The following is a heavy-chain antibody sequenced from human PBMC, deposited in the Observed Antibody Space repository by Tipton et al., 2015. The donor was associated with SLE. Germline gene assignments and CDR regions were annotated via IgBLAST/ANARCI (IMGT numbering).Heavy chain of an antibody. CDR3: AREGASGTSISVKWCDP. D-gene: IGHD1-1*01. CDR1: GYTFTDYY. CDR2: FNPNTGGA. V-gene: IGHV1-2*06. Sequence: QLVQSGAEVKKPGASVKVSCKASGYTFTDYYLHWVKQAPGHGLEWMGRFNPNTGGAKYAQRFQGRVTMTRDTSIGTAYMELTGLRSDDTAVYFCAREGASGTSISVKWCDPGGQGTLVSVSS. J-gene: IGHJ5*02.